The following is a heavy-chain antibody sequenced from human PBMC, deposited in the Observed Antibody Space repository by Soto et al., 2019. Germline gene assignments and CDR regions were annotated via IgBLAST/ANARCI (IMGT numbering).Heavy chain of an antibody. V-gene: IGHV4-59*08. D-gene: IGHD6-25*01. CDR2: IHYSGST. Sequence: PSQTLSVTCTVWGDCSSSYFRSWIRQPPGRGLEWIGHIHYSGSTNYNPSLKSRVTISVDTSKNQVSLKLSSVTAADTAMYFCARQVSSAWPPYYYDMDVWGQGTTVTV. CDR3: ARQVSSAWPPYYYDMDV. J-gene: IGHJ6*02. CDR1: GDCSSSYF.